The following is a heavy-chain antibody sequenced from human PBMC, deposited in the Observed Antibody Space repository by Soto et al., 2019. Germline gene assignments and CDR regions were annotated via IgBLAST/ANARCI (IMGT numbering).Heavy chain of an antibody. Sequence: VASVKVSCKASGYTFTSYGISWVRQAPGQGLEWMGGIIPIFGTANYAQKFQGRVTITADESTSTAYMELSSLRSEDTAVYYCGGKGDGYSPFDSRGQGTLVTSPQ. CDR2: IIPIFGTA. V-gene: IGHV1-69*13. D-gene: IGHD5-18*01. CDR3: GGKGDGYSPFDS. J-gene: IGHJ4*02. CDR1: GYTFTSYG.